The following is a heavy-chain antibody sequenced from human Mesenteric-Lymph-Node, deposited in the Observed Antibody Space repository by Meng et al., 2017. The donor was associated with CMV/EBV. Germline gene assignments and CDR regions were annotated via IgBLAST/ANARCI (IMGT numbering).Heavy chain of an antibody. CDR1: GGSISSYY. Sequence: GSLRLSCTVSGGSISSYYWSWIRQPPGKGLEWIGSIYYSGSTYYNPSLKSRVTISVDTSKNQFSLKLSSVTAADTAVYYCAGRHPYYYDSSGFNYWGQGTLVTVSS. CDR2: IYYSGST. D-gene: IGHD3-22*01. CDR3: AGRHPYYYDSSGFNY. J-gene: IGHJ4*02. V-gene: IGHV4-59*04.